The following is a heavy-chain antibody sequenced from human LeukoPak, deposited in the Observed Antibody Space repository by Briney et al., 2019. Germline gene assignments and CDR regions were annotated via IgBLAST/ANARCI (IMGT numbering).Heavy chain of an antibody. D-gene: IGHD1-1*01. Sequence: SENLSLTCSVSGGSISSGSYYWSWIRQPAGKGLEWIGRIYTSGSTNYNPSLKSRVTISVDTSKNQFSLKLSSVTAADTAVYYCARRVKRYCHYYYMDVWGKETTVTVSS. J-gene: IGHJ6*03. CDR1: GGSISSGSYY. CDR3: ARRVKRYCHYYYMDV. CDR2: IYTSGST. V-gene: IGHV4-61*02.